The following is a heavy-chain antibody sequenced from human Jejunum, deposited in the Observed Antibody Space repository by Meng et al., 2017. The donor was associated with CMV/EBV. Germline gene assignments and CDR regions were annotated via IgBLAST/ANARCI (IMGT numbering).Heavy chain of an antibody. Sequence: KASGYPFTSYEINWVRQATGQGLEWMGWMNPNNGNTGYVQKFQGRVTMTWNTSISTAYMELSSLRSEDTAVYYCARALRYYGSGSDDNWGQGTLVTVSS. CDR2: MNPNNGNT. CDR3: ARALRYYGSGSDDN. J-gene: IGHJ4*02. CDR1: GYPFTSYE. V-gene: IGHV1-8*01. D-gene: IGHD3-10*01.